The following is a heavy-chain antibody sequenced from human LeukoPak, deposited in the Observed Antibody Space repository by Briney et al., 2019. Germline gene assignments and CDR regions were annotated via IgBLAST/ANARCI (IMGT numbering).Heavy chain of an antibody. CDR1: GFTFSNFA. D-gene: IGHD6-19*01. Sequence: GGSLRLSCAASGFTFSNFAMSWVRQAPGKGLEWVSGISGSGGNTYYADADFVKGRFTISRDNSNNTLFLQINSLRAEDTAVYYCAKGITVAVPGKSVFDYWGQGTLVTVSS. J-gene: IGHJ4*02. CDR2: ISGSGGNT. V-gene: IGHV3-23*01. CDR3: AKGITVAVPGKSVFDY.